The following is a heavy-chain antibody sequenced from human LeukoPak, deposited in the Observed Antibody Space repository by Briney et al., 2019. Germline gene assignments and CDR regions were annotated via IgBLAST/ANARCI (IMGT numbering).Heavy chain of an antibody. D-gene: IGHD3-3*01. CDR1: GGSISSSIYY. CDR2: IYYTGTT. V-gene: IGHV4-39*07. Sequence: SETLSLTCTVSGGSISSSIYYWGWIRQPPGKGLEWIGRIYYTGTTSYNPSLKSRVTISVDTSKNQFSLKLSSVTAADTAVYYCAREGSGYYYYYYYYMDVWGKGTTVTVSS. CDR3: AREGSGYYYYYYYYMDV. J-gene: IGHJ6*03.